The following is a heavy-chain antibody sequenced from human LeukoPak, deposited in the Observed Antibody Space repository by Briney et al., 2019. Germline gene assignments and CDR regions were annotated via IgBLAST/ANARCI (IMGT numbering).Heavy chain of an antibody. D-gene: IGHD2-2*01. CDR2: IYTSEST. V-gene: IGHV4-4*07. CDR3: ARGKGYCTSTSCGYCSGGSCYAIYYYYYMDV. J-gene: IGHJ6*03. Sequence: SETLSLTCTVSGGSISSYYWSWIRQPAGKGLEWIGRIYTSESTNYNPSLKSRVTMSVDTSKNQFSLKLNSVTAADTAVYYCARGKGYCTSTSCGYCSGGSCYAIYYYYYMDVWGKGTTVTVSS. CDR1: GGSISSYY.